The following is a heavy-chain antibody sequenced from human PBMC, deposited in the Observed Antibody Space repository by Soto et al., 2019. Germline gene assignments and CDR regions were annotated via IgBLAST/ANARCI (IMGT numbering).Heavy chain of an antibody. V-gene: IGHV6-1*01. J-gene: IGHJ4*02. Sequence: QSQTLSLTCAISGDSVSSNSAAWNWIRQSPSRGLEWLGRTYYRSKWYNDYAVSVKSRITINPATSRNQFSLQLNSVTPEDTAVYYCASEILATGLYGSLGPYFDYWGQGTLVTVSS. CDR2: TYYRSKWYN. CDR3: ASEILATGLYGSLGPYFDY. D-gene: IGHD3-10*01. CDR1: GDSVSSNSAA.